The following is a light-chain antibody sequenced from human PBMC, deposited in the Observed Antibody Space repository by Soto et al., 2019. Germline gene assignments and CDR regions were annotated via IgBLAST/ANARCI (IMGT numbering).Light chain of an antibody. CDR3: NSFTTTNTYV. J-gene: IGLJ1*01. CDR1: SSDVGGFDH. Sequence: SALTQPASVSGSPGQSITISCPGASSDVGGFDHVSWYQQHPGKVPRLLIYDVSSRPSGVSDRFSGSKSGNTASLTISGLQAEDEADYYCNSFTTTNTYVLGTGTKVTVL. CDR2: DVS. V-gene: IGLV2-14*03.